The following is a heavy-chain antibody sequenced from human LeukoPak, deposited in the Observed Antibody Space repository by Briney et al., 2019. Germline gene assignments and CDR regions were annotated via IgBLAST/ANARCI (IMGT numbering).Heavy chain of an antibody. CDR3: AEGTTA. Sequence: GAPRIFCAASGFIFTNHWMRWVRQAAGKGLEWVANINQDGSEKFYVDSVKGRFTISRDNAKNSLYLQMNSLRAEDTAVYYCAEGTTAWGQGTLVTVSS. D-gene: IGHD2/OR15-2a*01. CDR2: INQDGSEK. CDR1: GFIFTNHW. J-gene: IGHJ5*02. V-gene: IGHV3-7*01.